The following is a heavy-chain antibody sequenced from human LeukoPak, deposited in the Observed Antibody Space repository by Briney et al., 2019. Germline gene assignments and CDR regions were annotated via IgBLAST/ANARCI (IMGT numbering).Heavy chain of an antibody. V-gene: IGHV1-2*02. CDR3: ARGPDYGEYDQHY. D-gene: IGHD4-17*01. Sequence: ASVKVSCKASGYTFTGYYIHWVRQAPGQGLEWMGWLNPNSGGTNYAQKFQGRVTMTRDTSISTAYTELSGPRDDDTAVYYRARGPDYGEYDQHYWGQGTLVTVSS. J-gene: IGHJ4*02. CDR1: GYTFTGYY. CDR2: LNPNSGGT.